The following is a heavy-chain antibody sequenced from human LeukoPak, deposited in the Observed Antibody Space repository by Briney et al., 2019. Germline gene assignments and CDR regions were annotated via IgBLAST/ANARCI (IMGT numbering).Heavy chain of an antibody. Sequence: PSETLSLTCTVSGGSISSYYWSWIRQPPGKGLEWIGYIYYSGSTNYNPSLKSRVTISVDTSKNQFSLKLSSVTAADTAVYYCARDLHKIVGATEVADYWGQGTLVTVSS. V-gene: IGHV4-59*12. D-gene: IGHD1-26*01. CDR3: ARDLHKIVGATEVADY. CDR1: GGSISSYY. CDR2: IYYSGST. J-gene: IGHJ4*02.